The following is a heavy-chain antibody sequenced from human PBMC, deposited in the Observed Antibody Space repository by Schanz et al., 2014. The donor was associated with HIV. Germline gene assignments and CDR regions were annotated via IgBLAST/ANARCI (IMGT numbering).Heavy chain of an antibody. V-gene: IGHV3-7*01. J-gene: IGHJ4*02. CDR1: GFTFSNYW. CDR3: ARAGAHWTSCFDY. Sequence: EVQLVESGGCLVQPGGSLRLSCEGSGFTFSNYWMSWVRQAPGKGLEWVANIKPDGSEKYYVDSVKGRFTISRDNAKNSLFLQMNSLRAEDTAVYYCARAGAHWTSCFDYWGQGTLVTVSS. CDR2: IKPDGSEK. D-gene: IGHD1-1*01.